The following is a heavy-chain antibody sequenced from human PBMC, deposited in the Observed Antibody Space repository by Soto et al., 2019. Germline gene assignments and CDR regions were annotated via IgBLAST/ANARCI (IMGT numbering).Heavy chain of an antibody. Sequence: PGGSVRHSCAASEFAFLGYPLNRVNQAPGKGLEWVAVISYDGSNKYYADSVKGRFTTSRDNSKNTLYLQMNSLRAEDTAVYYCARESIAAAGRYFDYWGQGTLVTVSS. V-gene: IGHV3-30-3*01. CDR3: ARESIAAAGRYFDY. D-gene: IGHD6-13*01. J-gene: IGHJ4*02. CDR2: ISYDGSNK. CDR1: EFAFLGYP.